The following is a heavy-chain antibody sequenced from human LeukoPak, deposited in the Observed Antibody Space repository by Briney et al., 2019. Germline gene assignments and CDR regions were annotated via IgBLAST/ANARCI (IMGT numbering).Heavy chain of an antibody. Sequence: SVKVSCKASGGTFSSHAISWVRLAPGQGLEWMGAIIPISNTANYAQKFQGRVTITADESTSTAYMELSSLTSEDTAVYYCARWAGYSRGWYWGPLDYWGQGTLVTVSS. J-gene: IGHJ4*02. D-gene: IGHD6-19*01. CDR2: IIPISNTA. CDR3: ARWAGYSRGWYWGPLDY. V-gene: IGHV1-69*13. CDR1: GGTFSSHA.